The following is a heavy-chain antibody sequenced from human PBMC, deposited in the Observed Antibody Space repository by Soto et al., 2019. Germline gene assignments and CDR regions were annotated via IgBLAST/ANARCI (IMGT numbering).Heavy chain of an antibody. CDR2: IMPIFGAA. D-gene: IGHD6-13*01. CDR3: ARENKQLVRGAFDN. J-gene: IGHJ4*02. Sequence: QVQLVQSGAEVKKPGSSVNVSCKASGGDFNNYAISWVRQAPGQRLEGVGRIMPIFGAAHYAPSLQGRVTITADESTGTAYLELTSLRSEDTAIYYCARENKQLVRGAFDNWGQGTLVTVSS. CDR1: GGDFNNYA. V-gene: IGHV1-69*01.